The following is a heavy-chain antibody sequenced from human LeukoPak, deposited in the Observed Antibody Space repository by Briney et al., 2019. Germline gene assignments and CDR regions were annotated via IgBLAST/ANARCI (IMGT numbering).Heavy chain of an antibody. Sequence: SETLSLTCTVSGGSISSYYWSWLRQPAGKGLEWIGRIYASVSTNYNPSLKSRVTMSVDTSKNQFSLKLSSVTAADTAVYYCASADPGSGSYFPFDIWGQGTMVTVSS. J-gene: IGHJ3*02. D-gene: IGHD1-26*01. CDR3: ASADPGSGSYFPFDI. CDR1: GGSISSYY. V-gene: IGHV4-4*07. CDR2: IYASVST.